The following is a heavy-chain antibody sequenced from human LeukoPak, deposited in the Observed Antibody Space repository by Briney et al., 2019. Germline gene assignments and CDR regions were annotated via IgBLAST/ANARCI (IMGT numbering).Heavy chain of an antibody. CDR3: AKGGRYDSSGYPGS. Sequence: GGSLRLSCAASGFTFSSYAMNWVRQAPGKGLEWVSVISGSGATTYYADSVKGRFTISRDNSKKTLFLQMNSLRGEDTAVYYCAKGGRYDSSGYPGSWGQGTLVTVSS. CDR2: ISGSGATT. V-gene: IGHV3-23*01. J-gene: IGHJ5*02. CDR1: GFTFSSYA. D-gene: IGHD3-22*01.